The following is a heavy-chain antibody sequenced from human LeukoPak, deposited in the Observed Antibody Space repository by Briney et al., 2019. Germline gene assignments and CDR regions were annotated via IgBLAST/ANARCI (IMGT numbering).Heavy chain of an antibody. V-gene: IGHV1-69*13. J-gene: IGHJ4*02. Sequence: ASVTVSCKASGGTFSSYAISWVRQAPGQGLEWMGGIIPIFGTANYAQKFQGRVTITADESTSTAYMELSSLRSEDTAVYYCAREAVGVGGYYFDYWGQGTLVTVSS. CDR2: IIPIFGTA. CDR3: AREAVGVGGYYFDY. D-gene: IGHD1-26*01. CDR1: GGTFSSYA.